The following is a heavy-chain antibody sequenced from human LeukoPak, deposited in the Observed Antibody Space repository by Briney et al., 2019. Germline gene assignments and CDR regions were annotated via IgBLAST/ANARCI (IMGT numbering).Heavy chain of an antibody. D-gene: IGHD2-2*02. CDR3: ARQVYCSGTSCYTKYYYYYMDV. CDR2: INWNGGST. CDR1: GFTFDDYD. Sequence: GGSLRLSCAASGFTFDDYDMSWVRQAPGKGLEWVSSINWNGGSTGYADSVKGRFTISRDNAKNSLYLQMNSLRAEDTALYYCARQVYCSGTSCYTKYYYYYMDVWGKGTTVTVSS. V-gene: IGHV3-20*04. J-gene: IGHJ6*03.